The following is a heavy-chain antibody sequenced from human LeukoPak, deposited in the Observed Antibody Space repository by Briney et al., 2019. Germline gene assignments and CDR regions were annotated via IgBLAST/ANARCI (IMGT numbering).Heavy chain of an antibody. Sequence: AGGSLRLSCAASGFTLNTSWMSWVRQAPGKGLEWVANIKEDGSEKYYVDSVKSRFTIFRDNVKNSLYLQMNSLRAEDTAVYYCARDQSRHGYNNFDSWGQGTLVTVSS. V-gene: IGHV3-7*01. CDR1: GFTLNTSW. D-gene: IGHD5-24*01. CDR3: ARDQSRHGYNNFDS. CDR2: IKEDGSEK. J-gene: IGHJ4*02.